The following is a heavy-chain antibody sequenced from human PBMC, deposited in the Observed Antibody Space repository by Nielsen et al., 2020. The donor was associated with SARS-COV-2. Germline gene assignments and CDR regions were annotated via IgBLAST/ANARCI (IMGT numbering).Heavy chain of an antibody. CDR3: AKGSMIARAFDI. CDR2: ISSSSSYT. CDR1: GFTFSDYY. Sequence: GGSLRLSCAASGFTFSDYYMSWIRQAPGKGLEWVSYISSSSSYTNYADSVKGRFTISRDNAKNSLYLQMNSLRAEDTAVYYCAKGSMIARAFDIWGQGTMVTVSS. D-gene: IGHD3-22*01. V-gene: IGHV3-11*06. J-gene: IGHJ3*02.